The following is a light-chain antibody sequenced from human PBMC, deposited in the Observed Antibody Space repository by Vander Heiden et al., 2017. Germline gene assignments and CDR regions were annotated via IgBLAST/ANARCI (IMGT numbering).Light chain of an antibody. Sequence: DIQMTQSPSTLSSSGEDKVTITCRAGQTMSNCLSWYHQKTAKEPKLLIYNASSLESGVPSRFIGSGSGTEFTLIIISLQPDDFATYYCQHYHPYTSTFGQGTRVEIK. J-gene: IGKJ1*01. CDR2: NAS. V-gene: IGKV1-5*03. CDR1: QTMSNC. CDR3: QHYHPYTST.